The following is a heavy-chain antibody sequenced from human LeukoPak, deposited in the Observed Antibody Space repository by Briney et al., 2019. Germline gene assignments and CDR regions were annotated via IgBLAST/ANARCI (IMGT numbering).Heavy chain of an antibody. J-gene: IGHJ3*02. D-gene: IGHD1-20*01. CDR3: ARELITKADAFDI. CDR2: IYYSGST. Sequence: PSETLSLTCTVSGGSISSSSYYWGWIRQPPGKGLEWIGSIYYSGSTYYNPSPKSRVTISVDTSKNQFSLKLSSVTAADTAVYYCARELITKADAFDIWGQGTMVTVSS. CDR1: GGSISSSSYY. V-gene: IGHV4-39*07.